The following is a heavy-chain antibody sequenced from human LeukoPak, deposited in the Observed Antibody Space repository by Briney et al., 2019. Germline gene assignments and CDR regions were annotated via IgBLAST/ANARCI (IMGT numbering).Heavy chain of an antibody. CDR3: ARDNSYDSSGYPTRYYYGMDV. CDR1: GGSISSSSYY. V-gene: IGHV4-39*07. D-gene: IGHD3-22*01. Sequence: SETLSLTCTVSGGSISSSSYYWGWIRQPPGKGLEWIGSIYYSGSTYYNPSLKSRVTISVDTSKNQFSLKLSSVTAADTAVYYCARDNSYDSSGYPTRYYYGMDVWGQGTTVTVSS. CDR2: IYYSGST. J-gene: IGHJ6*02.